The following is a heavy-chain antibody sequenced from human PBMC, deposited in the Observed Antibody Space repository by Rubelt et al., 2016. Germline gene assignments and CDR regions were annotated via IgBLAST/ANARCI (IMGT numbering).Heavy chain of an antibody. J-gene: IGHJ4*02. CDR3: ARNGGDS. V-gene: IGHV3-33*05. CDR2: IPYDGRNK. CDR1: GFTFSIHG. Sequence: QVQLVESGGGVVQPGRSLRLSCAASGFTFSIHGMHWVRQAPGKGLEWLALIPYDGRNKFYADSVKGRFTISRDNSKNRLYLQRSSLRAEDTAVYFCARNGGDSWGQGTLVTVSS.